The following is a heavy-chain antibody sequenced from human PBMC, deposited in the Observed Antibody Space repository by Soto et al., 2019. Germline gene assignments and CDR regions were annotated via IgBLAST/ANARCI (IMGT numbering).Heavy chain of an antibody. J-gene: IGHJ4*02. D-gene: IGHD3-22*01. CDR2: ISAYNGNT. Sequence: QVQLVQSGAEVKKPGASVKVSCKASGYTFTSYGISWVRQAPGQGLEWMGWISAYNGNTNYAQKLQGRVTITTGPSRSTAYMELRSLRSNDTAVYSCPRSQHEDGSVVDYWGRGTLVTVSS. V-gene: IGHV1-18*01. CDR3: PRSQHEDGSVVDY. CDR1: GYTFTSYG.